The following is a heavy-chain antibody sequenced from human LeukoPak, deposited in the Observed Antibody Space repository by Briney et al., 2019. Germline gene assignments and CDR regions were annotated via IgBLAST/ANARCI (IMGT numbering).Heavy chain of an antibody. V-gene: IGHV4-59*01. CDR2: IYYSGST. Sequence: GSLRLSCAASGFTFSGYWMSWIRQPPGKGLEWIGYIYYSGSTNYNPSLKSRVTISVDTSKNQFSLKLSSVTAADTAVYYCARVRYDYVWGSYRRDYFDYWGQGTLVTVSS. CDR1: GFTFSGYW. CDR3: ARVRYDYVWGSYRRDYFDY. J-gene: IGHJ4*02. D-gene: IGHD3-16*02.